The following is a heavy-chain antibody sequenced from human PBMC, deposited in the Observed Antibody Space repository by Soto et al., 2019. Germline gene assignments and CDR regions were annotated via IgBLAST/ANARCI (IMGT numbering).Heavy chain of an antibody. Sequence: QVQLQESGPGLVKPSQTLSLTCTVSGGSITSSGYYWSWIRQHPGEGLEWIGFTSNSGSTSYNPSLQSRVTTSVDTSSNQFSLNLKSVTAADTAVYYCARGGGSTKVDYWGQGTLVTVSP. CDR1: GGSITSSGYY. CDR3: ARGGGSTKVDY. V-gene: IGHV4-31*03. D-gene: IGHD2-2*01. CDR2: TSNSGST. J-gene: IGHJ4*02.